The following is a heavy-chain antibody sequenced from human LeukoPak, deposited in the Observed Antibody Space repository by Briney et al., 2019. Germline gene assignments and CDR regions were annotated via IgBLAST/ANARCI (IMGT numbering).Heavy chain of an antibody. V-gene: IGHV3-15*01. CDR3: TTDYYGSGSYPGAFDI. CDR2: IKSKTDGGTT. Sequence: GGSLRLSCAASGFTFSNAWMSWVRQAPGKGLEWVGRIKSKTDGGTTDYAAPVKGRFTISRDDSKNTLYLQMNSLKTEDTAVYYCTTDYYGSGSYPGAFDIWGRGTMVTVSS. CDR1: GFTFSNAW. J-gene: IGHJ3*02. D-gene: IGHD3-10*01.